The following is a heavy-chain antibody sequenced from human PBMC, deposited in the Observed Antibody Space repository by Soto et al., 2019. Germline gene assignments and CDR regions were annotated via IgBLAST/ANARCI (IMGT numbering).Heavy chain of an antibody. V-gene: IGHV3-33*01. D-gene: IGHD6-25*01. J-gene: IGHJ5*02. Sequence: QVQLVESGGGVVQPGSSLRLSCAASGFAFDRYGMHWVRQAPGKGLEWVAVIWNDGSEKKYADSVKGRFTISRDNSEKILFLPMNKMRAEDPAVYFGARSVLLGIGAAGSWGQGIRVTVSS. CDR2: IWNDGSEK. CDR1: GFAFDRYG. CDR3: ARSVLLGIGAAGS.